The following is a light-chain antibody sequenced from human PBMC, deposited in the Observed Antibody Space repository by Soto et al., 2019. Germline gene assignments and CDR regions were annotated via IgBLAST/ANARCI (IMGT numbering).Light chain of an antibody. CDR1: QSISKY. CDR3: QQYDNLPVT. Sequence: DIQMTQSPSSLSSSVGGRVAITCRASQSISKYLNWYQQKPGKAPKLLIYDASNLETGAPSRFSGSGSGTDFTLTISSLQPEDIATYYCQQYDNLPVTFGPGTKVDIK. J-gene: IGKJ3*01. CDR2: DAS. V-gene: IGKV1-33*01.